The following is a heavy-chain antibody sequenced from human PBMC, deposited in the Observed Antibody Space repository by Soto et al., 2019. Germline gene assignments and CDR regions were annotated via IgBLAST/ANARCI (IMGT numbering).Heavy chain of an antibody. D-gene: IGHD2-15*01. J-gene: IGHJ4*02. CDR1: GGTFSSYT. V-gene: IGHV1-69*02. Sequence: QVQLVQSGAEVKKPGSSVKVSCKASGGTFSSYTISWVRQAPGQGLEWMGRIIPILGIANYAQKFQGRVTITADNSTSTADMERSSLRSEDTAVYYCARSVVVVAAPDYWGQGTLVTVSS. CDR2: IIPILGIA. CDR3: ARSVVVVAAPDY.